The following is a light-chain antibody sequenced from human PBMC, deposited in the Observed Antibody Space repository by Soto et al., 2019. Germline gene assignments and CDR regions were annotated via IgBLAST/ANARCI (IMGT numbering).Light chain of an antibody. Sequence: DIQMTQSPSTLSASVGDRVTITCRASQSIDSWLAWYQQKPGRAPKFLIYQASHLESGVPSRFSGSGSGTEFTLTISSLQPDDFATYYCQQYRSYPWTFGQGSKVYFK. J-gene: IGKJ1*01. V-gene: IGKV1-5*03. CDR3: QQYRSYPWT. CDR1: QSIDSW. CDR2: QAS.